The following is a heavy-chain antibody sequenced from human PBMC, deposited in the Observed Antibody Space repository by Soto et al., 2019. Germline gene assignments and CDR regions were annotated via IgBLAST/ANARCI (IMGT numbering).Heavy chain of an antibody. J-gene: IGHJ4*02. CDR2: ISYDGSNR. V-gene: IGHV3-30*03. Sequence: GGSLRLSCAASGFTFSSYGMHWVRQAPGKGLEWVAVISYDGSNRYYGDSVKGRFTISRDNSKNTLYLQMNSLRAEDTAVYYCASTWSGYYYFDSWGQGTLVTVSS. CDR3: ASTWSGYYYFDS. D-gene: IGHD3-3*01. CDR1: GFTFSSYG.